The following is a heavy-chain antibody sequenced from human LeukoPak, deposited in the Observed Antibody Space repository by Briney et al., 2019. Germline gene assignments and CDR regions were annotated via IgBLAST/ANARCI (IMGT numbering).Heavy chain of an antibody. D-gene: IGHD2-15*01. V-gene: IGHV3-23*01. Sequence: GGSLRLSCAASGFTFSRYSMNWVRQAPGKGLEWVSAISTGGSTYYADSVKGRFTISRDNSKNTLYLQMNTLKAEDSALYYCAKAAVGVAAINYWGQGTLVTVSS. CDR2: ISTGGST. J-gene: IGHJ4*02. CDR1: GFTFSRYS. CDR3: AKAAVGVAAINY.